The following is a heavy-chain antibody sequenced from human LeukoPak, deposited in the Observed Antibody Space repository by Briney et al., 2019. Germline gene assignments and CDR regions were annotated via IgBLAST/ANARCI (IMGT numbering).Heavy chain of an antibody. CDR1: GGSFSGYY. CDR2: INHIENT. J-gene: IGHJ6*02. Sequence: SETLSLTCAVYGGSFSGYYWSWIRQPPGKGLEWMGEINHIENTNYNPSLKSRVTVSVDTSKNQFSLKLSSVTAADTAVYYCARAGHYFGGDRSQRYGMDVWGQGTTVTVSS. CDR3: ARAGHYFGGDRSQRYGMDV. D-gene: IGHD2-21*02. V-gene: IGHV4-34*01.